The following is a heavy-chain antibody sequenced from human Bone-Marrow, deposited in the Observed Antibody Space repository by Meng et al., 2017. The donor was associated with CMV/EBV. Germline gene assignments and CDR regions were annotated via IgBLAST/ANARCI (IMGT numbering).Heavy chain of an antibody. Sequence: ASVKVSCKASGYTFTSYDINWVRQATGQGLEWMGWMNPNSGNTGYAQKFQGRVTMTRNTPISTAYMELSSLRSEDTAVDYCARFVSYMITFGGVYYYGMDVWGQGTTVTVSS. J-gene: IGHJ6*02. CDR3: ARFVSYMITFGGVYYYGMDV. CDR1: GYTFTSYD. D-gene: IGHD3-16*01. V-gene: IGHV1-8*01. CDR2: MNPNSGNT.